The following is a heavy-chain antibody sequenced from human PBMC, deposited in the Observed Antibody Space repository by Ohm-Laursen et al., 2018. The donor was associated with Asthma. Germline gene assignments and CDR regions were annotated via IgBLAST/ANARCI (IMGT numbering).Heavy chain of an antibody. D-gene: IGHD6-19*01. J-gene: IGHJ4*02. Sequence: ASVKVSCKASGYTFTGYYMHWVRQAPGQGLEWMGRINPNSGGTNYAQKFQGRVTMARDTSISTAYMELSSLRSEDTAVYYCARVAGTVYFDYWGQGTLVTVSS. V-gene: IGHV1-2*06. CDR3: ARVAGTVYFDY. CDR1: GYTFTGYY. CDR2: INPNSGGT.